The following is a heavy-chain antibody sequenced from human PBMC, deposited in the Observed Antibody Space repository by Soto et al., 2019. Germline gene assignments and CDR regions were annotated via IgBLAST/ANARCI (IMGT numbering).Heavy chain of an antibody. CDR1: GYTFTSYG. V-gene: IGHV1-18*01. CDR3: ATDTYGSVAGY. J-gene: IGHJ4*02. CDR2: ISAYNGNT. Sequence: QVQLVQSGAEVKKPGASVKVSCNASGYTFTSYGISWVRQASGQGLEWMGWISAYNGNTNYAQKLQGRVNMTTDTSTSTAYMELRSLRSDDTDVSYCATDTYGSVAGYWGKGTLVTVSS. D-gene: IGHD3-10*01.